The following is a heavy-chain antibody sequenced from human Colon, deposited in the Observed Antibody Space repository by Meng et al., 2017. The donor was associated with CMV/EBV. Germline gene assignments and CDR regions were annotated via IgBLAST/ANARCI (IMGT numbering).Heavy chain of an antibody. CDR3: VRSTDRWPGVDY. CDR2: LSDDEKTK. Sequence: GHSVGSLVQPVGFLCHSCAPSGFTISNYWRHVLRPAAGEGQLRVPRLSDDEKTKSSAHSVKGTFTISSATAMLYLEMNSLRAEDTAVYYCVRSTDRWPGVDYWGQGTLVTVSS. D-gene: IGHD6-13*01. J-gene: IGHJ4*02. V-gene: IGHV3-74*01. CDR1: GFTISNYW.